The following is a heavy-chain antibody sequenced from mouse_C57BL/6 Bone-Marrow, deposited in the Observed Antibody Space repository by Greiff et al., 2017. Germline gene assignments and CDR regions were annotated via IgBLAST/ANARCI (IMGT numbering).Heavy chain of an antibody. J-gene: IGHJ4*01. CDR1: GYTFTSYW. V-gene: IGHV1-69*01. CDR3: AREDYGRDDYAIGY. D-gene: IGHD2-1*01. CDR2: IDPSDSYT. Sequence: QVQLQQSGAELVMPGASVTLSCKASGYTFTSYWMHWVKQRPGQGLEWIGEIDPSDSYTNYNQKFKGKSTLTVDKSSSTAYMQLSSLTSEDSAVYYCAREDYGRDDYAIGYWGQGTPVTVSS.